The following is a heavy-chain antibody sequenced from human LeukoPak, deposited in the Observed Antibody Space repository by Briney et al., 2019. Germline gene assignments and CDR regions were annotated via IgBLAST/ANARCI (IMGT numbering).Heavy chain of an antibody. J-gene: IGHJ4*02. Sequence: PGGSLRLSCAASGFTFSSYAMHWVRQAPGKGLEYVSAISSNGGSTYYAKSVKGRFTISRDNAKNTLFLQMGSLRAEDMAVYYCAREAGSEYTYGTTGYFDYWGQGTLVSVSS. CDR1: GFTFSSYA. V-gene: IGHV3-64*01. CDR2: ISSNGGST. CDR3: AREAGSEYTYGTTGYFDY. D-gene: IGHD5-18*01.